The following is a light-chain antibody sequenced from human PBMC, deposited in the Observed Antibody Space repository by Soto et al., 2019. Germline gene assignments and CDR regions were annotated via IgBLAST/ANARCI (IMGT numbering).Light chain of an antibody. CDR2: GAS. J-gene: IGKJ1*01. CDR1: QSIGNN. Sequence: EIVMTQSPVNLSVSPGESATLSCRASQSIGNNLAWYQKKRGQAPRLLIYGASSRATGIPDRFSGSGSGTDFTLTITRLEPEDFAVYYCQQYGSSPGTFGQGTKVDIK. V-gene: IGKV3-20*01. CDR3: QQYGSSPGT.